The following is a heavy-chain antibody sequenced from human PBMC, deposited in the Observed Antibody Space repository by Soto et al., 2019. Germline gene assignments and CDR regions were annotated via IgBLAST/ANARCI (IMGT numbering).Heavy chain of an antibody. CDR3: AKDFPLTTGYYYYGMDV. V-gene: IGHV3-48*02. CDR1: GFTFSSYS. J-gene: IGHJ6*02. D-gene: IGHD4-4*01. CDR2: ISSSSSTI. Sequence: GSLRLSCAASGFTFSSYSMNWVRQAPGKGLEWVSYISSSSSTIYYADSVKGRFTISRDNAKNSLYLQMNSLRDEDTAVYYCAKDFPLTTGYYYYGMDVWGQGTTVTVSS.